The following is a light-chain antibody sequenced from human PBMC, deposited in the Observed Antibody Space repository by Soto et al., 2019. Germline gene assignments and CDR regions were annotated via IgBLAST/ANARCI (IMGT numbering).Light chain of an antibody. CDR1: QNLNSNF. CDR2: GVS. CDR3: QQYGSSPQFT. J-gene: IGKJ3*01. V-gene: IGKV3-20*01. Sequence: ETVLTQSPGTLSLSPGERATLSCRASQNLNSNFLAWYQQKPVQAPRLLIYGVSNRTTGIPDRFSGSGSGTDFTITISRLEPEDFAVYYCQQYGSSPQFTFGPGTKVDIK.